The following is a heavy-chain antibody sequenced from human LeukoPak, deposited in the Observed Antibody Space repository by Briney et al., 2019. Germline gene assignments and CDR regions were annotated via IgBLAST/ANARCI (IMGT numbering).Heavy chain of an antibody. CDR3: AKDQTVGPTTRPHLFDY. Sequence: GGSLRLSCAASGFTFSSYGMHWVRQAPGKGLEWVAVISYDGSNKYYADSVKGRFTISRDNSKNTLYLQMNSLRAEDTAVYYCAKDQTVGPTTRPHLFDYWGQGTLVSVSS. CDR1: GFTFSSYG. J-gene: IGHJ4*02. V-gene: IGHV3-30*18. D-gene: IGHD1-26*01. CDR2: ISYDGSNK.